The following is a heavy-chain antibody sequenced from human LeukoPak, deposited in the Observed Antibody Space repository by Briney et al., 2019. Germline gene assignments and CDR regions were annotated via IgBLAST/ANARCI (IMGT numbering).Heavy chain of an antibody. D-gene: IGHD6-13*01. CDR2: INHSGST. CDR1: GGSFSGYY. Sequence: SETLSLTCAVYGGSFSGYYWSWVRQPPGKGLEWIGEINHSGSTNYNPSLKSRVTISVDTSKNQFSLKLSSVTAADTAVYYCARGPGYSSSDGAFDIWGQGTMVTVSS. V-gene: IGHV4-34*01. CDR3: ARGPGYSSSDGAFDI. J-gene: IGHJ3*02.